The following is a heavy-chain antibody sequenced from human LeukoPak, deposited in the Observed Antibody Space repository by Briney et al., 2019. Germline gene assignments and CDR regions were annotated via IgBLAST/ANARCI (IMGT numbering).Heavy chain of an antibody. D-gene: IGHD3-10*01. V-gene: IGHV3-33*06. CDR1: GFTFSSYG. J-gene: IGHJ5*02. Sequence: GGSLRLSCAASGFTFSSYGMHWVRQAPGKGLEWVAVIWYDGSNKYYADSVKGRFTISRDNSKNTLYLQMNSLRAEDTAVYYCAKDRGDKGNWFDPWGQGTLVTASS. CDR2: IWYDGSNK. CDR3: AKDRGDKGNWFDP.